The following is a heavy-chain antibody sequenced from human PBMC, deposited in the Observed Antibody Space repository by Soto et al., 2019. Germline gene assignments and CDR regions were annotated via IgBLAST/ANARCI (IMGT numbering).Heavy chain of an antibody. CDR1: GCTFSSYA. J-gene: IGHJ4*02. CDR3: AKGATSANSPFDY. CDR2: ISGSGGST. V-gene: IGHV3-23*01. Sequence: GGSLRLSCAASGCTFSSYAMSWVRQAPGKGLEWVSAISGSGGSTYYADSVKGRFTISRDNSKNTLYLQMSSLRAEDTAVFYCAKGATSANSPFDYWGQGTLGTVSS. D-gene: IGHD1-26*01.